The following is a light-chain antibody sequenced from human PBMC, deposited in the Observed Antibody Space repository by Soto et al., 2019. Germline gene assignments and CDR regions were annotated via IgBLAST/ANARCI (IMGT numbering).Light chain of an antibody. CDR1: QSVIRY. J-gene: IGKJ1*01. V-gene: IGKV3-11*01. CDR3: QHRFNWPWT. Sequence: EIVLTQSPATLSLSPGERPTLSCRASQSVIRYLAWYQQRPGQXPRXXIYDASYRATGIPARFSGSGSGTDFTLTISSLEPEDFAVYDCQHRFNWPWTFGQGTKVDIK. CDR2: DAS.